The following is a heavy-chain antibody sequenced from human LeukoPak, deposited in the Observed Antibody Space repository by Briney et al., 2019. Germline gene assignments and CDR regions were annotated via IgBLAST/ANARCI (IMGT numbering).Heavy chain of an antibody. V-gene: IGHV4-59*12. J-gene: IGHJ6*03. CDR1: GGSISSYY. CDR2: IYYSGST. CDR3: ARGVHYDILTGYYIYYYYYMDV. D-gene: IGHD3-9*01. Sequence: SETLSLTCTVSGGSISSYYWSWIRQPPGKGLKWIGYIYYSGSTNYNPSLTSRVTISVATSKNQFSLKLSSVTAADTAVYYCARGVHYDILTGYYIYYYYYMDVWGKGTTVTVSS.